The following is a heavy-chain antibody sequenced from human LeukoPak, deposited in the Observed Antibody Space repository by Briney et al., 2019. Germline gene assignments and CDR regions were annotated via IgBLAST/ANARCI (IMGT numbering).Heavy chain of an antibody. J-gene: IGHJ2*01. Sequence: SETLSLTCTVSGGSISSYYWSWIRQPPGKGLEWIGYIYYSGSTNYNPSLKSRVTMSVDTFKNHFSLKLRSVTAADTAVYYCARDPIAVAGTWYFDLWGRGTLVTVSS. V-gene: IGHV4-59*12. CDR3: ARDPIAVAGTWYFDL. CDR2: IYYSGST. CDR1: GGSISSYY. D-gene: IGHD6-19*01.